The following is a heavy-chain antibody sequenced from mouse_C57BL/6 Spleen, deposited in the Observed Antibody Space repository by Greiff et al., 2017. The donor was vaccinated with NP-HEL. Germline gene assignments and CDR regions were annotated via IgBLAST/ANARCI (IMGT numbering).Heavy chain of an antibody. CDR3: TRPYSNYEGFAY. D-gene: IGHD2-5*01. V-gene: IGHV1-15*01. J-gene: IGHJ3*01. CDR2: IDPETGGT. CDR1: GYTFTDYE. Sequence: VQLQQSGAELVRPGASVTLSCKASGYTFTDYEMHWVKQTPVHGLEWIGAIDPETGGTAFNQKFKGKAILTADKSSSTAYMELRSLTSEDSAVYYCTRPYSNYEGFAYWGQGTLVTVSA.